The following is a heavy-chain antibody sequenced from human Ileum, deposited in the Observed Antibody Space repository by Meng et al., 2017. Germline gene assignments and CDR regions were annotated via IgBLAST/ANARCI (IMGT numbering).Heavy chain of an antibody. CDR1: GFTFGHYG. D-gene: IGHD3-16*01. J-gene: IGHJ2*01. V-gene: IGHV3-33*01. CDR2: IWFDGTKT. Sequence: GESLKISCAAAGFTFGHYGMHWVRQAPGKGLEWVGSIWFDGTKTYHADSVKGRFSISRDNSRNTLYLQMDSLRAEDAAVYYCARDIRVAGGYWSLDLWGRGSLVTVSS. CDR3: ARDIRVAGGYWSLDL.